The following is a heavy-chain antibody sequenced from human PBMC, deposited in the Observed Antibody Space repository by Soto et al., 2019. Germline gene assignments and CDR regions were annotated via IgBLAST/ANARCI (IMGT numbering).Heavy chain of an antibody. Sequence: GGSLRLSCAASGFTFSSYAMSWVRQAPGKGLEWVSAISGSGGSTYYADSVKGRFTISRDNSKNTLYLQMNSLRAEDTDVYYCAKEQTRYYDILTGYYTYYYYGMDVWGQGTTVTVSS. J-gene: IGHJ6*02. CDR1: GFTFSSYA. V-gene: IGHV3-23*01. D-gene: IGHD3-9*01. CDR2: ISGSGGST. CDR3: AKEQTRYYDILTGYYTYYYYGMDV.